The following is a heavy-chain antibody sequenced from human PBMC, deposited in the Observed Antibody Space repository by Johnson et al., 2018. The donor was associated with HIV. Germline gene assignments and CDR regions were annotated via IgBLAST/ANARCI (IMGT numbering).Heavy chain of an antibody. J-gene: IGHJ3*02. CDR1: GFTFSDYS. V-gene: IGHV3-11*04. Sequence: QEKLVESGGGLVKPGGSLRLSCAASGFTFSDYSMSWIRQAPGKGLEWVSYISRSGTSSYYADSVKGRLTISRDNAKNSLYLQMNSLRAEDTAVYFCARAINDAFDIWGQGTMVTVSP. CDR2: ISRSGTSS. CDR3: ARAINDAFDI.